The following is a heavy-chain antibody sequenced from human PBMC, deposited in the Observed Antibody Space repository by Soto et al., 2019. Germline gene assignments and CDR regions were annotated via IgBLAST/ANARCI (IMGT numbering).Heavy chain of an antibody. CDR1: GYSFTSYW. CDR3: ARRRVVAADYYYYGMDV. J-gene: IGHJ6*02. CDR2: IDPSDSYT. V-gene: IGHV5-10-1*01. D-gene: IGHD2-15*01. Sequence: HGESLKISCKGSGYSFTSYWISWVRQMPGKGLEWMGRIDPSDSYTNYSPSFQGHVTISADKSISTAYLQWSSLKASDTAMYYCARRRVVAADYYYYGMDVWGQGTTVTVSS.